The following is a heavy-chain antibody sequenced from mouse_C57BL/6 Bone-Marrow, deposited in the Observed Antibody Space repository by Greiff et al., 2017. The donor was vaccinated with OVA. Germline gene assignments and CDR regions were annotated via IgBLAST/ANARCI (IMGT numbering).Heavy chain of an antibody. V-gene: IGHV5-4*01. CDR3: ARGHYDYDGDWFAY. CDR2: ISDGGSYT. D-gene: IGHD2-4*01. CDR1: GFTFSSYA. Sequence: EVQGVESGGGLVKPGGSLKLSCAASGFTFSSYAMSWVRQTPEKRLEWVATISDGGSYTYYPDNVKGRFTISRDNAKNNLYLQMSHLKSEDTAMYYCARGHYDYDGDWFAYWGQGTLVTVSA. J-gene: IGHJ3*01.